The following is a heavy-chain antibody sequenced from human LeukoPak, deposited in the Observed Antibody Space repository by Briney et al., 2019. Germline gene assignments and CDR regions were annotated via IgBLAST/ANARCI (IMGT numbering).Heavy chain of an antibody. J-gene: IGHJ4*02. CDR1: GNTFTKYG. CDR2: ISAYNGNT. Sequence: ASVKVSCKASGNTFTKYGFSWVRQAPGQGLEWMGWISAYNGNTNYAQNFQGRVTMTIDTSTSTAYMELRSLRSNDTAVYYCARAGSGYYDTSGYYIFDYWGQGTLVTVSS. D-gene: IGHD3-22*01. V-gene: IGHV1-18*01. CDR3: ARAGSGYYDTSGYYIFDY.